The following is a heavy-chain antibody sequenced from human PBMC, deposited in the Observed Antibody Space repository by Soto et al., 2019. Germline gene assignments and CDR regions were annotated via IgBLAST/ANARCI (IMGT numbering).Heavy chain of an antibody. D-gene: IGHD4-4*01. Sequence: GGSLRLSCAASGFTFSTYAMAWIRQAPGKGLEWVSGISNNGGRTYYAASVKGRFTISRDNSKNTLYLQMNSLRAEDTAVYYCAKDSVTTTLYYYYYYMDVWGKGTTVTVSS. CDR3: AKDSVTTTLYYYYYYMDV. CDR2: ISNNGGRT. V-gene: IGHV3-23*01. CDR1: GFTFSTYA. J-gene: IGHJ6*03.